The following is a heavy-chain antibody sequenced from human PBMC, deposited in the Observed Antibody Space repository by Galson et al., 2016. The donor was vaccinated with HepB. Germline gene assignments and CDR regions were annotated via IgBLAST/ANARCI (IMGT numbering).Heavy chain of an antibody. D-gene: IGHD3-10*01. Sequence: SLRLSCAASGFSFRSYAMHWVRQAPGKGLEWVAVISYDGSDKYYADSVKGRFTISRDNSKNTLYPQMNSRSAKDTSVYYCARGPGSYYRGREYYYGMDVWGQGTTVTVSS. CDR1: GFSFRSYA. CDR2: ISYDGSDK. J-gene: IGHJ6*02. V-gene: IGHV3-30*04. CDR3: ARGPGSYYRGREYYYGMDV.